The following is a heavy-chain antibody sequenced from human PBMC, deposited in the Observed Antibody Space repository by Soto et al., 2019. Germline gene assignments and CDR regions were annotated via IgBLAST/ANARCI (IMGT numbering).Heavy chain of an antibody. J-gene: IGHJ4*02. D-gene: IGHD3-3*01. CDR3: AKHTYSDFWPGHYYYLDF. CDR1: RFTFNTFA. V-gene: IGHV3-23*01. CDR2: INAGGGNT. Sequence: PGGSLRLSCVTSRFTFNTFAISWVRQAPWEGLEWVSAINAGGGNTHYADSVKGRFTISRDDSKNTLYLQMDSLRAEDTAVYYCAKHTYSDFWPGHYYYLDFWGQRTLVPVSS.